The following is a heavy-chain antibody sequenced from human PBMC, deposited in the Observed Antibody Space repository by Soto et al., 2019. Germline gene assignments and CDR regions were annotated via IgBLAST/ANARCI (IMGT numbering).Heavy chain of an antibody. D-gene: IGHD1-26*01. V-gene: IGHV4-59*01. CDR1: GSSISSYY. J-gene: IGHJ4*02. CDR3: ARGGEGWELPPSPGPVDY. CDR2: IYYSGST. Sequence: PSETLSLTCTVSGSSISSYYWSWIRQPPGKGLEWIGYIYYSGSTNYNPSLKSRVTISVDTSKNQFSLKLSSVTAADTAVYYCARGGEGWELPPSPGPVDYWGQGTLVTAPQ.